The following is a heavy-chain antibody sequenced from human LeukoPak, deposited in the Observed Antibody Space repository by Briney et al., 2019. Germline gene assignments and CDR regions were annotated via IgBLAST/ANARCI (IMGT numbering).Heavy chain of an antibody. Sequence: VASVKVSCKASGYTFTSYYMHWVRQAPGQGLEWMGVINPGSGSTTYALKFQGRVAMTRDTSTRTVYMEVSSLRSEDTAVYYCARDQALRWELPRGILNAFDIWGQGTMVTVSS. CDR3: ARDQALRWELPRGILNAFDI. D-gene: IGHD1-26*01. V-gene: IGHV1-46*01. CDR1: GYTFTSYY. J-gene: IGHJ3*02. CDR2: INPGSGST.